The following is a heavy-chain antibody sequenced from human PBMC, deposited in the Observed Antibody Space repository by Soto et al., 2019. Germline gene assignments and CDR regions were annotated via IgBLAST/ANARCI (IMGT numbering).Heavy chain of an antibody. CDR3: ARGHPRYCSSTSCYDSPNYYYYMDV. J-gene: IGHJ6*03. CDR2: MNPNSGNT. CDR1: GYTFTSYD. V-gene: IGHV1-8*01. Sequence: ALVKVSCKASGYTFTSYDINWVRQATGQGLEWMGWMNPNSGNTGYAQKFQGRVTMTRNTSISTAYMELSSLRSEDTAVYYCARGHPRYCSSTSCYDSPNYYYYMDVWGKGTTVTVSS. D-gene: IGHD2-2*01.